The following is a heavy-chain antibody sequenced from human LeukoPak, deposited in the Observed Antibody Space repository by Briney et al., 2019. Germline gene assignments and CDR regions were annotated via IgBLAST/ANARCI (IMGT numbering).Heavy chain of an antibody. Sequence: GESLRISCKASGYSFTSYWIGWVRQMPGKGLEWMGIIYPGDSDTRYSPSFQGQVTISADKSISTAYLQWSNLKASDTAMYYCARQHDFWSGYDWFDPWGQGTLVTVSS. V-gene: IGHV5-51*01. CDR3: ARQHDFWSGYDWFDP. J-gene: IGHJ5*02. CDR1: GYSFTSYW. D-gene: IGHD3-3*01. CDR2: IYPGDSDT.